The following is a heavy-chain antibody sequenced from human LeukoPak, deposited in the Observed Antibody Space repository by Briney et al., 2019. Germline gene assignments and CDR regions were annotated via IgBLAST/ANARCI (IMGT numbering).Heavy chain of an antibody. Sequence: PSETLSLTCTVSGGSISSGGYYWSWIRQHPGKGLEWIGYIYYSGSTYYNPSLRSRVTISIDTSKNQFSLKLTFVTAADTAVYYCARGSNWNYGPPFDYWGQGTLVTVSS. D-gene: IGHD1-7*01. V-gene: IGHV4-31*03. CDR3: ARGSNWNYGPPFDY. CDR2: IYYSGST. CDR1: GGSISSGGYY. J-gene: IGHJ4*02.